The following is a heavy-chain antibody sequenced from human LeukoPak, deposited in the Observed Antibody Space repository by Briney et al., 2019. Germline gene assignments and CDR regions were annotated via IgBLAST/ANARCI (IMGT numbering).Heavy chain of an antibody. D-gene: IGHD3-22*01. J-gene: IGHJ4*02. V-gene: IGHV4-4*02. CDR2: IYHSGST. CDR3: ARRYYDSSGYYYFDY. Sequence: PSETLSLTCAVSGGSITNNWWSWVRQPPGKGLEWIGEIYHSGSTSYNPSLKSRATLSVDKSKNQFSLNLNSVTAADTAVYYCARRYYDSSGYYYFDYWGQGTLVTVSS. CDR1: GGSITNNW.